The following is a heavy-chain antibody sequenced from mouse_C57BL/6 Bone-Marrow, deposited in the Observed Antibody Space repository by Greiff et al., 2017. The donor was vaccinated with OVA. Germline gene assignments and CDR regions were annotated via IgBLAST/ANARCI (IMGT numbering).Heavy chain of an antibody. D-gene: IGHD1-2*01. V-gene: IGHV1-69*01. J-gene: IGHJ2*01. CDR1: GYTFTSYW. CDR3: ARDYGLDY. Sequence: QVQLQQSGAELVMPGASVKLSCKASGYTFTSYWMHWVKQRPGQGLEWIGEIDPSDSYTNYNQKFKGKSTLTVDKSSSTADMQLSSLTSEDSAVYYCARDYGLDYWGQGTTLTVSS. CDR2: IDPSDSYT.